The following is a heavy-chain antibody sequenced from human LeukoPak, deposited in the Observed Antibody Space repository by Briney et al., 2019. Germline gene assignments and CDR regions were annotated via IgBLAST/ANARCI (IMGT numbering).Heavy chain of an antibody. CDR2: VYRSGST. CDR3: ARDVSGDYDTFDY. Sequence: PSETLSLTCAVSGYSISSGYYWGWIRQPPGKGLEWIGSVYRSGSTYYNPSLKRRVTISVDTSKNQFSLKLRSVTASDTAVYYCARDVSGDYDTFDYWGQGTLVTVSS. V-gene: IGHV4-38-2*02. CDR1: GYSISSGYY. D-gene: IGHD3-22*01. J-gene: IGHJ4*02.